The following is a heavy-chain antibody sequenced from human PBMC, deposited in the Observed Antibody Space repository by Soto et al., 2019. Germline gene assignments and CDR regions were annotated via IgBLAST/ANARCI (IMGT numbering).Heavy chain of an antibody. Sequence: PGGSLRLSCAASGFTFDDYAMSWVRQAPGKGLEWVSGINWRGSATGYADSVRGRFTISRDNAKKSLYLELSSLRAEDTALCHFVLERGPDSAMDYYDYCSFDVWGKGTTVTVSS. V-gene: IGHV3-20*01. CDR2: INWRGSAT. D-gene: IGHD5-18*01. CDR3: VLERGPDSAMDYYDYCSFDV. CDR1: GFTFDDYA. J-gene: IGHJ6*03.